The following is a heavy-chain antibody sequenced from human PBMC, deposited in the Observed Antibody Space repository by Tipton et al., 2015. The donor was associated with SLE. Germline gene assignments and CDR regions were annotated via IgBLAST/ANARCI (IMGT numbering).Heavy chain of an antibody. V-gene: IGHV1-2*02. CDR3: ARDLGSSSPLYYFDY. Sequence: QSGAEVKKPGASVKISCKASGYTFTGYYMHWVRQAPGQGLEWMGWINPNSGGTNYAQKFQGRVTMTRDTSISTAYMELSRLRSDDTAVYYCARDLGSSSPLYYFDYWGQGTLVTVSS. J-gene: IGHJ4*02. CDR1: GYTFTGYY. D-gene: IGHD6-6*01. CDR2: INPNSGGT.